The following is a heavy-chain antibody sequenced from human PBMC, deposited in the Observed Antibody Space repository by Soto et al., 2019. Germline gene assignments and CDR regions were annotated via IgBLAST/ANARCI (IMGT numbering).Heavy chain of an antibody. CDR1: GGSISDYH. V-gene: IGHV4-59*01. CDR3: ARARKATYITGGFDS. Sequence: QVQMQESGPGLVNTSATLSLTCSVYGGSISDYHWRWIRQSPEKGLEYIAYSSYGGITNLNGALNGRVTMSMDTSMNQISLTATSLITADTAVYYCARARKATYITGGFDSWGQGTLVTVSS. CDR2: SSYGGIT. D-gene: IGHD3-10*01. J-gene: IGHJ4*02.